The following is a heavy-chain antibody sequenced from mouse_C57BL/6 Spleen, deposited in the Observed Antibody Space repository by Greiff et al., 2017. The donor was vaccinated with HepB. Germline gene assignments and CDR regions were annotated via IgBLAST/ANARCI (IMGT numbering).Heavy chain of an antibody. CDR2: IRLKSDNYAT. Sequence: DVQLQESGGGLVQPGGSMKLSCVASGFTFSNYWMNWVRQSPEKGLEWVAQIRLKSDNYATHYAESVKGRFTISRDDSKSSVYLQMNNLRAEDTGIYYCTGRLGQRDFDYWGQGTTLTVSS. CDR1: GFTFSNYW. V-gene: IGHV6-3*01. CDR3: TGRLGQRDFDY. D-gene: IGHD4-1*01. J-gene: IGHJ2*01.